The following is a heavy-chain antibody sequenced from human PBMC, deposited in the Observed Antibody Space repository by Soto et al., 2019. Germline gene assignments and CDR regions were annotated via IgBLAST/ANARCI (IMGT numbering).Heavy chain of an antibody. CDR3: ANSGSYYDAEYFQH. J-gene: IGHJ1*01. D-gene: IGHD1-26*01. V-gene: IGHV3-30-3*01. CDR1: GFTFSSYA. Sequence: GSLRLSCAASGFTFSSYAMHWVRQAPGKGLEWVAVISYDGSNKYYADSVKGRFTISRDNSKNTLYLQMNSLRAEDTAVYYCANSGSYYDAEYFQHWGQGTLVTVSS. CDR2: ISYDGSNK.